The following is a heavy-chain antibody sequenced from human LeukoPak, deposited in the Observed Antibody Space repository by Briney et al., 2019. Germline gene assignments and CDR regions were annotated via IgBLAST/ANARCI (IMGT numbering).Heavy chain of an antibody. CDR3: AREGGPTGGAQDY. CDR2: ISAYNGNT. D-gene: IGHD1-1*01. J-gene: IGHJ4*02. CDR1: GYTFTSYA. Sequence: ASVKVSRKASGYTFTSYAISWVRQAPGQGLEWMGWISAYNGNTHYAQKVQDRVTMTTGTSTSTAYMELRSLRSDDTAVYYCAREGGPTGGAQDYWGQGTLVTVSS. V-gene: IGHV1-18*01.